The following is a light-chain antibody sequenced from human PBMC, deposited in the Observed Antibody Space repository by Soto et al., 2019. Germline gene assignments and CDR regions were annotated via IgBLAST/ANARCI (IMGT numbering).Light chain of an antibody. CDR1: NGDVGGYNL. V-gene: IGLV2-23*02. CDR2: EVT. J-gene: IGLJ1*01. Sequence: SVLTQPASLSGSPGQSITIPCTGNNGDVGGYNLVSWYQQHPGKAPKLMIYEVTERPSGASNRFSGSKSGNTASLTISGLQPDDEADYYCCSYAGNSEVFGTGTKVTVL. CDR3: CSYAGNSEV.